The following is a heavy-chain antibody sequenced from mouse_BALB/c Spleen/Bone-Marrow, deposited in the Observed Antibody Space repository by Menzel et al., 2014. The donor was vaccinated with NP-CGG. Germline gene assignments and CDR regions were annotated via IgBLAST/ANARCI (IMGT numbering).Heavy chain of an antibody. CDR3: TAGFAY. Sequence: EVKLMESGGGLVQPGGSMKLSCVASGFTFSHYWMNWVRQSPEKGLEWVAEIRLKSNNYATHYAESVKGRFTISRDDSKSSVYLQRNNLRAEDTGIYYCTAGFAYWGQGTLVTVSA. J-gene: IGHJ3*01. CDR2: IRLKSNNYAT. CDR1: GFTFSHYW. V-gene: IGHV6-6*02.